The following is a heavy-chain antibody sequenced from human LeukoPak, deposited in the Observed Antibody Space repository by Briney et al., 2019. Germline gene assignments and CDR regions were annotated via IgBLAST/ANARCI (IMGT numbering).Heavy chain of an antibody. Sequence: GGSLRLSCAASGFTLSSYSMNWVRQAPGKGLEWVSYISSSSSTIYYADSVKGRFTISRDNSKNTLYLQMNSLRAEDTAVYYCASQQLERPPSYYYYYMDVWGKGTTVTVSS. CDR1: GFTLSSYS. CDR2: ISSSSSTI. V-gene: IGHV3-48*01. CDR3: ASQQLERPPSYYYYYMDV. D-gene: IGHD1-1*01. J-gene: IGHJ6*03.